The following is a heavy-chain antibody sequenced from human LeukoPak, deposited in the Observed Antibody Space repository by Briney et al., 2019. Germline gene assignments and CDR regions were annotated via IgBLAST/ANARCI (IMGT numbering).Heavy chain of an antibody. CDR3: AGGLPPYYAFHI. V-gene: IGHV3-11*01. CDR2: ISSSASTI. D-gene: IGHD3-16*01. CDR1: GFTFSDHY. Sequence: PRGSLRLSCAASGFTFSDHYMSWIRQAPGKGLESVAYISSSASTIFYADSVKGRFTISRDNAKNSLYLQMNSLRAEDTAVYYCAGGLPPYYAFHIWGQGTMVTVSS. J-gene: IGHJ3*02.